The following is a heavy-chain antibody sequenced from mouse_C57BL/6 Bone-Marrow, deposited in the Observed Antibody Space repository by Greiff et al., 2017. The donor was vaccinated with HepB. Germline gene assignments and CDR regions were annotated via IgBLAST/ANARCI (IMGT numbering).Heavy chain of an antibody. J-gene: IGHJ3*01. CDR2: IDPSDGYT. CDR3: ARGLRLRRAY. Sequence: VQLQQPGAELVMPGASVKLSCKASGYTFTSYWMHWVKQRPGQGLEWIGEIDPSDGYTNYNQKFKGKSTLTVDKSSSTAYMQLSSLTSEDSAVYYCARGLRLRRAYWGQGTLVTVSA. V-gene: IGHV1-69*01. D-gene: IGHD3-2*02. CDR1: GYTFTSYW.